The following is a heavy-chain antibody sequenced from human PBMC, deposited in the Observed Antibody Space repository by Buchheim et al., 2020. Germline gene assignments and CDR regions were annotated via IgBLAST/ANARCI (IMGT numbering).Heavy chain of an antibody. J-gene: IGHJ4*02. Sequence: QVQLVQSGAEEKKPGASVKVSCKASGYTFTSFYIHWVRQAPGQGLEWMGIIDPRGGSSTYAQKFKGRVTMSRDTSTSTIYMELSGLRSEDTATYYCARAHGSRNWGTSLDFWGQGTL. CDR3: ARAHGSRNWGTSLDF. CDR2: IDPRGGSS. V-gene: IGHV1-46*01. D-gene: IGHD7-27*01. CDR1: GYTFTSFY.